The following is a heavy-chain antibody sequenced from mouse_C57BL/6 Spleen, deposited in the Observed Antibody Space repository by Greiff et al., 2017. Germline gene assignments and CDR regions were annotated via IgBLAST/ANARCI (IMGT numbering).Heavy chain of an antibody. V-gene: IGHV1-80*01. J-gene: IGHJ1*03. CDR3: ARGAYGSSHYWYFDV. D-gene: IGHD1-1*01. CDR1: GYAFSSSW. CDR2: IYPGDGDT. Sequence: VKLVESGAELVKPGASVKISCKASGYAFSSSWMNWVKQRPGKGLEWIGQIYPGDGDTNYNGKFKGKATLTADKSSSTAYMQLSSLTSEDSAVYFCARGAYGSSHYWYFDVWGTGTTVTVSS.